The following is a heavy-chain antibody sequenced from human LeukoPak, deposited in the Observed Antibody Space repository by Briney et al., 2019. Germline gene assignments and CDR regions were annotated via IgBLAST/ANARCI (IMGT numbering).Heavy chain of an antibody. CDR2: IKQDGSEK. D-gene: IGHD2-2*01. J-gene: IGHJ4*02. Sequence: PGGSLRLSCAASGFTFSSYWMSWVRQAPGKGLEWVANIKQDGSEKDYVDSVKGRFTISRDNAKNSLYLQMSSLRAEDTAVYYCARVRGGYCSSTSCSHGMDYWGQGTLVTVSS. CDR1: GFTFSSYW. CDR3: ARVRGGYCSSTSCSHGMDY. V-gene: IGHV3-7*01.